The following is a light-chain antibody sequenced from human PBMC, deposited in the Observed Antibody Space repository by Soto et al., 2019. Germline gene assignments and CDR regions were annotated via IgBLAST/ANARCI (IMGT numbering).Light chain of an antibody. Sequence: EIVLTQSPGALSLSPGERATLSCRASQSVGSTPLAWYQQRPGRAPRLLIFDTSARATGIPDRFSGRGSGTDLTRTISRLEPEDFAVYYCQQYGSSPETFGPGTKLEIK. CDR1: QSVGSTP. CDR2: DTS. V-gene: IGKV3-20*01. CDR3: QQYGSSPET. J-gene: IGKJ2*01.